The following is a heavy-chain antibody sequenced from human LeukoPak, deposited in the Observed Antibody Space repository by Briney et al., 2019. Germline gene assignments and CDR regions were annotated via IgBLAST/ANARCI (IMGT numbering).Heavy chain of an antibody. Sequence: ASVKVSCKASGYTFTSYAMHWVRQAPGQRLEWMGWINAGNGNTKYSQKFQGRVTITRDTSASTAYMELSSLRSEDTAVYYCAKYRQQLVRIFDYWGQGTLITVSS. J-gene: IGHJ4*02. CDR3: AKYRQQLVRIFDY. V-gene: IGHV1-3*01. CDR1: GYTFTSYA. CDR2: INAGNGNT. D-gene: IGHD6-13*01.